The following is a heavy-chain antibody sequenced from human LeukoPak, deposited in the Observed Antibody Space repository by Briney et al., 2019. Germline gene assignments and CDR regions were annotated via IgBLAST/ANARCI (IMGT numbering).Heavy chain of an antibody. Sequence: GGSLRLSCAASGFTFSSYGMPWVRQAPGKGLEWVAFIRYDGSNKYYADSVKGRFTISRDNSKNTLYLQVNSLRAEDTAVYYCAKGVYSSGWYARWGQGTLVTVSP. D-gene: IGHD6-19*01. CDR2: IRYDGSNK. J-gene: IGHJ4*02. CDR3: AKGVYSSGWYAR. V-gene: IGHV3-30*02. CDR1: GFTFSSYG.